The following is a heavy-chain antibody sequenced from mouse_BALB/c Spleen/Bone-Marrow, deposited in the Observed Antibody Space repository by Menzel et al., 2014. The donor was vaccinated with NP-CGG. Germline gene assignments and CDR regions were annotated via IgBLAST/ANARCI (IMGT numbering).Heavy chain of an antibody. CDR3: ARDGNYRYAMDY. CDR1: GFTFTSYW. Sequence: VKLMESGAELVKPGASVKLSCMASGFTFTSYWIHWVKQRPGQGPEWIGEINPSNGRTNYNEKFKSKATLTDDKSSSTAYMQLSSLTSEDSVVYYCARDGNYRYAMDYWGQGTPLTVSS. CDR2: INPSNGRT. V-gene: IGHV1S81*02. J-gene: IGHJ4*01. D-gene: IGHD2-1*01.